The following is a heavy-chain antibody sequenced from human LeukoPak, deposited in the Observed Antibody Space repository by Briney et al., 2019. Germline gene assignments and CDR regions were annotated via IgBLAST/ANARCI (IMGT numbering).Heavy chain of an antibody. CDR2: IYSGGST. J-gene: IGHJ6*03. Sequence: GGSLRLSCAASGFTVRSNYMSWVRQAPGKGLEWVSVIYSGGSTYYADSVKGRFTISRDNSKNTLYLQMNSLRAEDTAVYYCAKEWLRHDYYYMDVWGKGTTVTISS. D-gene: IGHD5-12*01. V-gene: IGHV3-53*05. CDR1: GFTVRSNY. CDR3: AKEWLRHDYYYMDV.